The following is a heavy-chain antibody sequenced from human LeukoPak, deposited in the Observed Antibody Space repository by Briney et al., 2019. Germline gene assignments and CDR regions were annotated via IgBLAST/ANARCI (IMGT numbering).Heavy chain of an antibody. Sequence: ASVKVSCKASGYTFTSYGISWVRQAPGQGLEWMGCISAYNGNTNYAQKLQGRVTMTTDTSTSTAYMEPRSLRSDDTAVYYCARGTWKHSSGWYADYWGQGTLVTVSS. J-gene: IGHJ4*02. V-gene: IGHV1-18*04. CDR2: ISAYNGNT. CDR3: ARGTWKHSSGWYADY. CDR1: GYTFTSYG. D-gene: IGHD6-19*01.